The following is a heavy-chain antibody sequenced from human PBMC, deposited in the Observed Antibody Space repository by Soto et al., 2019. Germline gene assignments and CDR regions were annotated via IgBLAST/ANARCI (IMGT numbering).Heavy chain of an antibody. J-gene: IGHJ4*02. Sequence: GESLKISCKGSGYTFTTYWIGWVRQMPGKGLEWMGIIYPGDSDTTYSPPFQGQVTISADKSISTAYLQWNSLKASDSAMYYCGRLDSSYYFDYWGQGTLVTVSS. CDR1: GYTFTTYW. CDR2: IYPGDSDT. CDR3: GRLDSSYYFDY. V-gene: IGHV5-51*01. D-gene: IGHD3-22*01.